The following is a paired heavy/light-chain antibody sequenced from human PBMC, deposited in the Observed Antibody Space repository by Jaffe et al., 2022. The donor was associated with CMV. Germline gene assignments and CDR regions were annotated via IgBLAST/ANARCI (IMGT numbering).Heavy chain of an antibody. CDR1: GFSLSTSGVG. CDR2: IYWDDDK. J-gene: IGHJ6*03. Sequence: QITLKESGPTLVKPTQTLTLTCTFSGFSLSTSGVGVGWIRQPPGKALEWLALIYWDDDKRYSPSLKSRLTITKDTSKNQVVLTMTNMDPVDTATYYCAHRNSYGSGSYYKSGYMDVWGKGTTVTVSS. V-gene: IGHV2-5*02. D-gene: IGHD3-10*01. CDR3: AHRNSYGSGSYYKSGYMDV.
Light chain of an antibody. Sequence: DIQLTQSPSFLSASVGDRVTITCRASQGISSYLAWYQQKPGKAPKLLIYAASTLQSGVPSRFSGSGSGTEFTLTISSLQPEDFATYYCQQLNSYPFFGQGTRLEIK. CDR3: QQLNSYPF. J-gene: IGKJ5*01. CDR1: QGISSY. V-gene: IGKV1-9*01. CDR2: AAS.